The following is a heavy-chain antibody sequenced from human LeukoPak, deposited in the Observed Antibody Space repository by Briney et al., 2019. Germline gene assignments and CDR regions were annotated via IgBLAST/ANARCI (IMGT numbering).Heavy chain of an antibody. CDR1: GFTFDDYG. J-gene: IGHJ3*02. CDR3: ARGQVTTVTGLAAFDI. Sequence: GGSLRLSCAASGFTFDDYGMSWVRQAPGKGLEWVSGINWNGGSTGYADSVKGRFTISRDNAKNSLYLQMNSLRAEDTAIYYCARGQVTTVTGLAAFDIWGQGTMVTVSS. V-gene: IGHV3-20*04. D-gene: IGHD4-17*01. CDR2: INWNGGST.